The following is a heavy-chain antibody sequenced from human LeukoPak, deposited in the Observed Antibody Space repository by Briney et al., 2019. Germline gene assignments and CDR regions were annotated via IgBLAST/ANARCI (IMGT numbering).Heavy chain of an antibody. CDR1: GGSISSSY. V-gene: IGHV4-59*08. D-gene: IGHD3-22*01. J-gene: IGHJ3*02. CDR3: ARHDPLITMIIGERAFDI. CDR2: INYSGST. Sequence: PSETLSLTCTVSGGSISSSYWSWIRHPPGKGLEWIGYINYSGSTNYNPSLKNRVTISVDTSRNQFSLRLSSATAADTAVYYCARHDPLITMIIGERAFDIWGQGTMVTVPS.